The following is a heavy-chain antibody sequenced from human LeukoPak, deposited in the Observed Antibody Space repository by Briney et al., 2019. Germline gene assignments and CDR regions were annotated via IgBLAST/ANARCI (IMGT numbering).Heavy chain of an antibody. CDR1: GGSFSGYY. Sequence: PSETLSLTCAVYGGSFSGYYWSWIRQPPGKGLEWMGEINHSGSTNYNPSLKSRVTISVDTPKNQFSLKLSSVTAADTAVYYCARLLGCSSTSCYYNYYYYYMDVWGKGTTVTVSS. CDR2: INHSGST. J-gene: IGHJ6*03. V-gene: IGHV4-34*01. D-gene: IGHD2-2*01. CDR3: ARLLGCSSTSCYYNYYYYYMDV.